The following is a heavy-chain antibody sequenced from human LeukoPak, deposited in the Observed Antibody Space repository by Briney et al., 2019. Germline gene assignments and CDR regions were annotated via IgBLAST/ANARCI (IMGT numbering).Heavy chain of an antibody. CDR2: LYYSGST. CDR3: AVGAIFPYAEYFQH. D-gene: IGHD1-26*01. CDR1: GGSISSYY. J-gene: IGHJ1*01. V-gene: IGHV4-59*01. Sequence: SETLSLTCTVSGGSISSYYWSWIRQPPGKGLECIGYLYYSGSTNYNPSLKSRVTISVDTSKNQFSLKLSSVTAADTAVYYCAVGAIFPYAEYFQHWGQGTLVTVSS.